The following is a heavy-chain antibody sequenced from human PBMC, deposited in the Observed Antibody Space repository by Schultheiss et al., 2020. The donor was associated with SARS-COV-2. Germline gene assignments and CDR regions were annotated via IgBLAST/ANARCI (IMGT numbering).Heavy chain of an antibody. V-gene: IGHV4-59*12. CDR2: IYYSGST. CDR1: GGSISSYY. D-gene: IGHD1-14*01. Sequence: GSLRLSCTVSGGSISSYYWSWIRQPPGKGLEWIGYIYYSGSTNYNPSLKSRVTISVDTSKNQFSLKLSSVSAADTAVYYCARARGGTTTGYYFDYWGQGTLVTVSS. J-gene: IGHJ4*02. CDR3: ARARGGTTTGYYFDY.